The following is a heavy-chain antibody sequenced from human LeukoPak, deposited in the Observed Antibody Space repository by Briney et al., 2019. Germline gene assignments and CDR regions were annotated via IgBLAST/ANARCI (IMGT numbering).Heavy chain of an antibody. CDR3: ARGHVDTAMVTYYYYGMDV. CDR2: INPSGGST. V-gene: IGHV1-46*01. CDR1: GYTFTSYY. J-gene: IGHJ6*02. Sequence: ASVKVSCTASGYTFTSYYMHWVRQAPGQGLEWMGIINPSGGSTSYAQKFQGRVTMTRDTSTSTVYMELSSLRSEDTAVYYCARGHVDTAMVTYYYYGMDVWGQGTTVTVSS. D-gene: IGHD5-18*01.